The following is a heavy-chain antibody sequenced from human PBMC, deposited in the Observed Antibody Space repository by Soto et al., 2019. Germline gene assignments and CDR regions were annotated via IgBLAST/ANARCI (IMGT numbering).Heavy chain of an antibody. CDR2: ISGSGGST. V-gene: IGHV3-23*01. CDR3: AKDSGEEAYYDFWSGYWGSWFDP. Sequence: GGSLRLSCAASGFTFSSYAMSWVRQAPGKGLEWVSAISGSGGSTYYTDSVKGRFTISRDNSKNTLYLQMNSLRAEDTAVYCCAKDSGEEAYYDFWSGYWGSWFDPWGQGTLVTVSS. D-gene: IGHD3-3*01. CDR1: GFTFSSYA. J-gene: IGHJ5*02.